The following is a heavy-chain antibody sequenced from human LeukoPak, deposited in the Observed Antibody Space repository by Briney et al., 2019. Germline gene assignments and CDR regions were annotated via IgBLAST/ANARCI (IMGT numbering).Heavy chain of an antibody. Sequence: KPSETLSLTCTVSGGSISSYYWGWIRQPPGKGLEWIGYIYYSGSTNYNPSLKSRVTISVDTSKNQFSLKLSSVTAADTAVYYCARIGVVVVAATSYYYYYYMDVWGKGTTVTVSS. V-gene: IGHV4-59*01. J-gene: IGHJ6*03. CDR2: IYYSGST. CDR3: ARIGVVVVAATSYYYYYYMDV. CDR1: GGSISSYY. D-gene: IGHD2-15*01.